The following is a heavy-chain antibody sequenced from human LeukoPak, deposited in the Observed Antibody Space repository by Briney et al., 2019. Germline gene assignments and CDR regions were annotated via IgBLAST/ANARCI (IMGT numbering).Heavy chain of an antibody. J-gene: IGHJ4*02. Sequence: PGGSLRLSCAASGFTFSSYWMHWVRQAPGKGLVWVSRINSDGVSPSYADSGKAGSTIPRDNAKNTRYLQMNGLRAKETPGYNWARGQVVPEDYWGQGTLVTVSS. CDR1: GFTFSSYW. CDR3: ARGQVVPEDY. CDR2: INSDGVSP. V-gene: IGHV3-74*01. D-gene: IGHD6-13*01.